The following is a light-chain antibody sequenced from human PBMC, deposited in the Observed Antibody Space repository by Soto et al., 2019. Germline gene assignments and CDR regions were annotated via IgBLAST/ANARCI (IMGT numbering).Light chain of an antibody. Sequence: EIVMTQSPATLSLSPGERATLSCRASQSVSSNLAWYQQKPGQAPRLLIYGASTRATGIPARFSGSGSGTEFTLTISSLHSQDFAVYYCQQFNNWPRTFGQGTKV. CDR1: QSVSSN. J-gene: IGKJ1*01. V-gene: IGKV3-15*01. CDR2: GAS. CDR3: QQFNNWPRT.